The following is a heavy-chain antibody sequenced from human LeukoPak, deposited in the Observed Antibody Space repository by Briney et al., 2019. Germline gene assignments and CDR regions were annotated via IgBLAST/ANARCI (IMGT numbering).Heavy chain of an antibody. CDR1: GGSISSYY. CDR3: ARMGGYSGYATH. Sequence: SETLSLTCTVSGGSISSYYWSWIRQPPGKGLEWIGYILHSGTTNSNPSLKSRVNISLDTSNNQISLKLTSVTAADTAVYFCARMGGYSGYATHWGQGILVTVSS. J-gene: IGHJ4*02. CDR2: ILHSGTT. D-gene: IGHD5-12*01. V-gene: IGHV4-59*08.